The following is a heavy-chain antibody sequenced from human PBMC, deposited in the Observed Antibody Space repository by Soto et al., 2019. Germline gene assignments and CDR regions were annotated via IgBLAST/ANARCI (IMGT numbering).Heavy chain of an antibody. J-gene: IGHJ6*02. D-gene: IGHD4-17*01. V-gene: IGHV1-69*13. Sequence: SVKVSCKASGGTFSSYAISWVRQAPGQGLEWMGGIIPIFGTANYAQKFQGRVTITADESTSTAYMELSSLRAEDTAVYYCAKDRLYGDYLTYGMDVWGQGTTVTVSS. CDR1: GGTFSSYA. CDR2: IIPIFGTA. CDR3: AKDRLYGDYLTYGMDV.